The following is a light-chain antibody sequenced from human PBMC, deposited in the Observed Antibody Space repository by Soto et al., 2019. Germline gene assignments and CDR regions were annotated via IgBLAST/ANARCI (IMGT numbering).Light chain of an antibody. V-gene: IGLV2-8*01. CDR3: SSYAGRTSRV. Sequence: QSALTQPPSASGSPGQSVTISCTGTSSDVGGYNYVSWYQQHPGKAPKLMIYEVSKRPSGVPDRFSGSKSGNTASLTVSGLQAEDEADYYCSSYAGRTSRVFGGGTKLTVL. CDR2: EVS. CDR1: SSDVGGYNY. J-gene: IGLJ3*02.